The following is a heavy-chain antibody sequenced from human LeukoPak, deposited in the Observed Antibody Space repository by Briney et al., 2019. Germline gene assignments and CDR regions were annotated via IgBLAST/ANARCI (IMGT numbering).Heavy chain of an antibody. CDR3: TSRDCSGGSCYRYYFDY. Sequence: GGSLRLSCTASGLTFGDYAMSWFRQAPGKGLEWVSFIRSKAYGGTTEYAASVKGRFTISRDDSTSIAYLQMDTLKTEDTAVYYCTSRDCSGGSCYRYYFDYWGQGTLVTVSS. D-gene: IGHD2-15*01. CDR2: IRSKAYGGTT. V-gene: IGHV3-49*03. CDR1: GLTFGDYA. J-gene: IGHJ4*02.